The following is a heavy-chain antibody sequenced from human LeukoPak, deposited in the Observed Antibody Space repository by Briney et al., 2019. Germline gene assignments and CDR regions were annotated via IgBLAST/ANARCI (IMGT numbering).Heavy chain of an antibody. CDR1: GFTFSSYA. CDR3: AKDGDGGSYYVLFDY. J-gene: IGHJ4*02. V-gene: IGHV3-23*01. CDR2: ISGSGGNT. D-gene: IGHD1-26*01. Sequence: GGSLRLSCAASGFTFSSYAMSWVRQAPGKGLEWVSVISGSGGNTYYAASVKGRFTISRDNSKSTLFLQMNSLRDEDTAVYYCAKDGDGGSYYVLFDYWGQGALVTVSS.